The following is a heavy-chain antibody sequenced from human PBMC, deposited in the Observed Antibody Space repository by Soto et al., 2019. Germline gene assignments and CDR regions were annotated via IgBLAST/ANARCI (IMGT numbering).Heavy chain of an antibody. Sequence: PPANLRDTCPVSCGSISRSRNYWGWIRQPPGKGLDWIGSIYYSGSTYYNPSLKTRVTISVYTSKNQFSLKLSSVTAADTAVYYCARHLRFLEWLLYPVYNWGHGTLVTVS. CDR2: IYYSGST. J-gene: IGHJ4*01. CDR3: ARHLRFLEWLLYPVYN. CDR1: CGSISRSRNY. V-gene: IGHV4-39*01. D-gene: IGHD3-3*01.